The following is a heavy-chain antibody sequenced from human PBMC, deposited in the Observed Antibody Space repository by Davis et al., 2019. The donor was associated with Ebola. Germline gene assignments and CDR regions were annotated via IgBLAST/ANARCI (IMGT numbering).Heavy chain of an antibody. Sequence: MPSETLSLTCSVSGDSISSSFWSWIRQHPGKGLEWIGYIYFDGRTFYNPSLKSRVTISVDTSKNQFSLNLSSVTAADTAVYYCARAYYDIRFDPWGQGTLVTVSS. V-gene: IGHV4-31*03. CDR1: GDSISSSF. CDR2: IYFDGRT. J-gene: IGHJ5*02. CDR3: ARAYYDIRFDP. D-gene: IGHD3-9*01.